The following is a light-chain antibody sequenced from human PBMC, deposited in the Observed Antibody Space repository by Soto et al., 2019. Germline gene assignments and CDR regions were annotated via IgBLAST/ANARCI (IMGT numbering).Light chain of an antibody. CDR1: QSIYKW. J-gene: IGKJ2*01. CDR2: DAS. V-gene: IGKV1-5*01. CDR3: QQYNSYLYT. Sequence: DIQMTQSPSTLSASVGDRVTITCRASQSIYKWLAWYQQRPGKAPKLLIYDASNLQSGVPSRFSGSGSGTGFTLTISSLQPDDFATYYCQQYNSYLYTFGQGTKLQIK.